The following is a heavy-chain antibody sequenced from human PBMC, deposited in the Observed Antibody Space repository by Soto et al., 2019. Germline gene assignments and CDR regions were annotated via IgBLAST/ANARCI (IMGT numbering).Heavy chain of an antibody. J-gene: IGHJ4*02. Sequence: SETLSLTCAVSGYSISSGYYWGWIRQPPGKGLEWIGYLYHSGISDYNPSLKSRVTISDDTSKNQFSLKVRSVTAADTAVYYCARYSSSYFDYWGQGSRVTVSS. CDR2: LYHSGIS. D-gene: IGHD6-6*01. CDR3: ARYSSSYFDY. V-gene: IGHV4-38-2*01. CDR1: GYSISSGYY.